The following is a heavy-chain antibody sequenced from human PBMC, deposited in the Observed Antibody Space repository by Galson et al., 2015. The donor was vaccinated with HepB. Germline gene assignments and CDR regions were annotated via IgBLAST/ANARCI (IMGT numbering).Heavy chain of an antibody. CDR2: ISNRGVST. CDR1: GFTFSSFA. J-gene: IGHJ6*02. Sequence: SLRLSCAASGFTFSSFAMTWVRQAPGKGLEWVSGISNRGVSTYYVDSVKGRFTISRDNSKNTLYPQMNSLRAEDTAVYYCARLGNYGSGSLSGLDVWGQGTTVTVSS. CDR3: ARLGNYGSGSLSGLDV. D-gene: IGHD3-10*01. V-gene: IGHV3-23*01.